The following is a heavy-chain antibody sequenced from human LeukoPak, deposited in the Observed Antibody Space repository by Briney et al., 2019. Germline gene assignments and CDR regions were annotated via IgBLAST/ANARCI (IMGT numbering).Heavy chain of an antibody. D-gene: IGHD3-10*01. Sequence: PSETLSLTCTVSGGSISSYYWSWIRQPPGKGLEWIGYIYYSGSTNYNPSLKSRVTISVDTSKNQFSLKLSSVTAADTAVYYCARHGGRVGAMVRGANIGGDDAFDIWGQGTVVTVSS. J-gene: IGHJ3*02. CDR2: IYYSGST. CDR1: GGSISSYY. CDR3: ARHGGRVGAMVRGANIGGDDAFDI. V-gene: IGHV4-59*08.